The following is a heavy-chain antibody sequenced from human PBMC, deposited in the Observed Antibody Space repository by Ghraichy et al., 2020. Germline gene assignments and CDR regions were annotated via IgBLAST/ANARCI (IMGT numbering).Heavy chain of an antibody. CDR2: IYYSGST. CDR3: ARGSPRWYRGLYYFDY. V-gene: IGHV4-31*03. J-gene: IGHJ4*02. D-gene: IGHD4-23*01. Sequence: SETLSLTCTVSGGSISSGGYYWSWIRQHPGKGLEWIGYIYYSGSTYYNPSLKSRVTISVDTSKNQFSLKLSSVTAADTAVYYCARGSPRWYRGLYYFDYWGQGTLVTVSS. CDR1: GGSISSGGYY.